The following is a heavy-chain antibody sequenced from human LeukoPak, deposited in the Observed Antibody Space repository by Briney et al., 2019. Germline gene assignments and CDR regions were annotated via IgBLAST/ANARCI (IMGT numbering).Heavy chain of an antibody. V-gene: IGHV3-30*02. Sequence: GRSLRLSCAASGFTFSSYAMSWVRQAPGKGLEWVAFIRYDGSNKYYADSVKGQFTISRDNSKNTLYLQMNSLRAEDTAVYYCAKSDGVGYCTNGVCPQNFDYWGQGTLVTVSS. CDR2: IRYDGSNK. CDR1: GFTFSSYA. CDR3: AKSDGVGYCTNGVCPQNFDY. J-gene: IGHJ4*02. D-gene: IGHD2-8*01.